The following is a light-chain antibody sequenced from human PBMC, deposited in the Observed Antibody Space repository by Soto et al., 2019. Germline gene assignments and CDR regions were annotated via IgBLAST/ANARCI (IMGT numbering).Light chain of an antibody. CDR2: SAT. CDR1: QAVNPNY. Sequence: DIVLAQSPGTLSLSPGQRATLSCRAGQAVNPNYIAWYQQRPGQAPRLLLSSATTRATGIPDRFSGTGSGTEFSLTISRLEPGDSAVYYCQFGGSSPFTFVPGSNLEIK. V-gene: IGKV3-20*01. CDR3: QFGGSSPFT. J-gene: IGKJ2*01.